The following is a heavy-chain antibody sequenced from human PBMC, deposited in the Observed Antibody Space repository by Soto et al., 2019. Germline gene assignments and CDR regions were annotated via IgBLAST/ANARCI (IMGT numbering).Heavy chain of an antibody. V-gene: IGHV1-46*01. Sequence: GASVKVSCKAPADTFTSYYIHWVRQAPGHGLEWMGIINPNGGSTRFAQTFQGRITMTTDTSTSTAYMELSSLRSEDTAVYYCARRNGEQWLHTPGDWFDPWGQGTLVTVSS. CDR1: ADTFTSYY. CDR2: INPNGGST. CDR3: ARRNGEQWLHTPGDWFDP. D-gene: IGHD6-19*01. J-gene: IGHJ5*02.